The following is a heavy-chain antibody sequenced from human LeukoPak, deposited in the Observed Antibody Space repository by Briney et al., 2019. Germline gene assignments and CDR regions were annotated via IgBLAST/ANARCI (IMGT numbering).Heavy chain of an antibody. CDR2: INGDGSSA. D-gene: IGHD5-18*01. Sequence: GGSLRLSCAASGFAFNTYWMHWVRQAPGTGLVWVSRINGDGSSASYADFVKGRFTISRDNAKNTLYLQMNSLRAEETAIYYCARDKGYSIDQWGQGTLVTVSS. J-gene: IGHJ5*02. CDR1: GFAFNTYW. CDR3: ARDKGYSIDQ. V-gene: IGHV3-74*01.